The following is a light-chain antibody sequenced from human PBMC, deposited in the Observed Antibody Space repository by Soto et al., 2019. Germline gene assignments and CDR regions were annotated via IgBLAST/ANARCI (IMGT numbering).Light chain of an antibody. V-gene: IGLV6-57*04. CDR1: SGSISSNY. CDR2: EDN. Sequence: NFMLTQPHSVSESPGKTVTISCTRISGSISSNYVQWYQQRPGSAPTPVIYEDNERPSGVPDRFSGSDDSSSNSASLTISGLKTDDEADYYCKSYHSGNVVFGGGTQLTVL. J-gene: IGLJ7*01. CDR3: KSYHSGNVV.